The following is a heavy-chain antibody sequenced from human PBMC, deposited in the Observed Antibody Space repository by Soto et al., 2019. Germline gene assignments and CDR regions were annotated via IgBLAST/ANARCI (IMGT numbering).Heavy chain of an antibody. V-gene: IGHV4-59*01. CDR2: IYYSGST. CDR3: AGSPYYDSSGYLPSTFDY. D-gene: IGHD3-22*01. Sequence: SETLSLTCTVSGGSISSYYWSWIRQPPGKGLEWIGYIYYSGSTNYNPSLKSRVTISVDTSKSQFSLKLSSVTAADTAVYYCAGSPYYDSSGYLPSTFDYWGQGTLVTVSS. CDR1: GGSISSYY. J-gene: IGHJ4*02.